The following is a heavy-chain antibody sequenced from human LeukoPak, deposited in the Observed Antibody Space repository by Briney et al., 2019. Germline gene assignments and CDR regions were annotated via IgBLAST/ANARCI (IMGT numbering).Heavy chain of an antibody. V-gene: IGHV1-46*01. CDR2: INPTGDIT. D-gene: IGHD1-26*01. CDR3: AAEPPTTGRFDY. J-gene: IGHJ4*02. Sequence: ASVKVSCKASGHTFTSYYMHWVRQAPGQGPEWMGVINPTGDITRYAQKFQGRVTLTRDMSTSTVYMELSSLRSEDTAVYFCAAEPPTTGRFDYWGQGTLVTVPS. CDR1: GHTFTSYY.